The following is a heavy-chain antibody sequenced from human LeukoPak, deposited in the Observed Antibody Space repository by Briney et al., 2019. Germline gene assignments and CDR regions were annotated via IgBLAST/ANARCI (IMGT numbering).Heavy chain of an antibody. CDR2: IRYDGSNK. Sequence: GGSLRLSCAASGFTFSSYGMHWVRQAPGKGLEWVAFIRYDGSNKYYADSVKGRFTISRVNSKNTLYLQMNSLRAEDTAVYYCAKWKDYYDSSGYYGVYYYYMDVWGKGTTVTVSS. J-gene: IGHJ6*03. D-gene: IGHD3-22*01. V-gene: IGHV3-30*02. CDR3: AKWKDYYDSSGYYGVYYYYMDV. CDR1: GFTFSSYG.